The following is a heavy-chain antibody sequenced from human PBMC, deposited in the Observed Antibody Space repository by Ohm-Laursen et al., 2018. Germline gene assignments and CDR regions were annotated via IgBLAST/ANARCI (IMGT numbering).Heavy chain of an antibody. Sequence: SETLSLACAVSGYSISSGYFWGWIRQPPGKGLEWIGTIYHSGSTYYKPSLKSLVTISVDTSNNQFPLKLSSVTAADTAVYYCARTNDSPWFDPWGQGTLVTVSS. CDR2: IYHSGST. D-gene: IGHD2-21*02. V-gene: IGHV4-38-2*01. CDR3: ARTNDSPWFDP. J-gene: IGHJ5*02. CDR1: GYSISSGYF.